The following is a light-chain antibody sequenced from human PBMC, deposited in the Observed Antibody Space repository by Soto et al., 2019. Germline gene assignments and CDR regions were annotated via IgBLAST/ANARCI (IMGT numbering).Light chain of an antibody. J-gene: IGLJ1*01. CDR1: SSDVGGYNY. CDR2: EVT. V-gene: IGLV2-14*01. CDR3: SSYTSRITRV. Sequence: SVLTQPASVSGSPGQSITISCTGTSSDVGGYNYVSWYQQHPGKAPKLMIYEVTNRPSGVSDRFSGSKSGNTASLTISGLQAEDEADYYCSSYTSRITRVFGTGTKVTVL.